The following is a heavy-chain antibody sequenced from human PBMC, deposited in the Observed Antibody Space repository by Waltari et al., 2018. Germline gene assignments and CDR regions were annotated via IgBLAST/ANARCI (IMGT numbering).Heavy chain of an antibody. CDR3: AREWNSYGYLYFDY. V-gene: IGHV4-61*02. Sequence: QVQLQESGPGLVKPSQTLSLTCTVSGGSISSGSYYWSWIRQPAGKGLEWIGRIYTSGSTNYNPSLKSRVTISVDTSKNQFSLKLSSVTAADTAVYYCAREWNSYGYLYFDYWGQGTLVTVSS. D-gene: IGHD5-18*01. CDR1: GGSISSGSYY. J-gene: IGHJ4*02. CDR2: IYTSGST.